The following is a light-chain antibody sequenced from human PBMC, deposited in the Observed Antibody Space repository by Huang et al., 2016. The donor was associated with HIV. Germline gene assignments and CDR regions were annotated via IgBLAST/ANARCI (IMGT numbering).Light chain of an antibody. J-gene: IGKJ1*01. CDR1: QSVASN. CDR3: QQYKYWPRA. V-gene: IGKV3-15*01. CDR2: DTS. Sequence: EIVMTQSPATLSVSPGERATLSCGASQSVASNLAWFQQKPGQAPRLLIFDTSTRATGIPARFSGSGSGTEFTLTISSLQSEDFAVYYCQQYKYWPRAFGQGTKVEIK.